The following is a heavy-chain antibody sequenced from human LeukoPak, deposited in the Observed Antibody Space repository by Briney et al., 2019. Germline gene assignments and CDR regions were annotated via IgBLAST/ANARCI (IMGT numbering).Heavy chain of an antibody. CDR2: IRSTANGYAT. D-gene: IGHD6-19*01. CDR1: GFTFSGSA. CDR3: ARGQVRQWLAVPFDS. V-gene: IGHV3-73*01. J-gene: IGHJ4*02. Sequence: PGGSLRLSCAASGFTFSGSALHWVRQASGKGLEWVGRIRSTANGYATAYAASVKGRFTISRDDSKNTAYLQMDSLRSDDTAVFYCARGQVRQWLAVPFDSWGQGTLVTVSS.